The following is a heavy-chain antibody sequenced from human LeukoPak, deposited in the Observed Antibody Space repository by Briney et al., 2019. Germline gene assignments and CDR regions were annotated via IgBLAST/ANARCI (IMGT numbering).Heavy chain of an antibody. CDR1: GFTFSSSA. Sequence: GGSLRLSCAASGFTFSSSAMSWVRQVPGKGLEWVSGISASGGSTYYADSLKGRFTISRDNSKNTLYLQMNSLRAEDTAVYYCAKGQAVAGTWPFDYWGQGTLVTVSS. J-gene: IGHJ4*02. CDR3: AKGQAVAGTWPFDY. CDR2: ISASGGST. D-gene: IGHD6-19*01. V-gene: IGHV3-23*01.